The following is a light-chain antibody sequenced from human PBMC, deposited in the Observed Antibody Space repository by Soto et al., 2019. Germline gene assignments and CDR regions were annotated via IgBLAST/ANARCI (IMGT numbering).Light chain of an antibody. CDR3: SSHRSGSTHVV. V-gene: IGLV2-14*01. Sequence: QSALTQPASVSGSPGQSITISCAGTSSDVGGYNFVSWYQQHPGKAPKLMIFDVSDRPSGVSSRFSGSKSGNTASLTISGLQAEDEADYYCSSHRSGSTHVVFGGGTKVTVL. CDR2: DVS. CDR1: SSDVGGYNF. J-gene: IGLJ2*01.